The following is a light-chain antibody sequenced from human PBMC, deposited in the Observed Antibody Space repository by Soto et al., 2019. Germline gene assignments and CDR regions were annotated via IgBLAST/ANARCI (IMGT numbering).Light chain of an antibody. Sequence: QSVLTQPPSVSGSPGQSVTISCTGTSSYVGSYNRVSWYQQPPGTAPKVMIYEVSNRPSGVPDRFSGSKSGNTASLTISGLQAEDEADYYCSLYTSSSTYVFGTGTKVTVL. CDR3: SLYTSSSTYV. V-gene: IGLV2-18*01. CDR2: EVS. J-gene: IGLJ1*01. CDR1: SSYVGSYNR.